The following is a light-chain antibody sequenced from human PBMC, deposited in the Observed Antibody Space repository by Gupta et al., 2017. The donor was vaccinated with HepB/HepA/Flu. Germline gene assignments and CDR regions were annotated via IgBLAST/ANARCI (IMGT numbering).Light chain of an antibody. Sequence: DTVMTHSPATLSVSPGERATLSCRASQSVGTNLAWYQQKPGQAPRLVIHGASTRATGIPARCSGSGAGTDFTITISSLQYEDVAVYYCHQYNNWPPWTFGQGTKVESK. CDR1: QSVGTN. CDR3: HQYNNWPPWT. J-gene: IGKJ1*01. CDR2: GAS. V-gene: IGKV3-15*01.